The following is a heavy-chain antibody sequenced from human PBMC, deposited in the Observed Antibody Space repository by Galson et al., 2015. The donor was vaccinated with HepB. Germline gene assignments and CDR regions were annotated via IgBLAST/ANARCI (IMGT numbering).Heavy chain of an antibody. CDR2: INPKSGAT. D-gene: IGHD2-15*01. Sequence: QSGAEVKKPGESLKISCKASGYTFTAYYIHWVRQAPGQGLEWMGRINPKSGATNYAHNFQGNATMTRDTSIRTVYMDLSKLTSDDTAVYYCARGGGLVAVVDVAHDFWGQGTLVTVSS. J-gene: IGHJ4*02. CDR3: ARGGGLVAVVDVAHDF. CDR1: GYTFTAYY. V-gene: IGHV1-2*06.